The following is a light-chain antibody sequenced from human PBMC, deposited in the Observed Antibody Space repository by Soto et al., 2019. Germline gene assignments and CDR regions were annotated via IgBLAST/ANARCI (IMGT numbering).Light chain of an antibody. CDR1: QSVSSN. CDR2: GAS. J-gene: IGKJ1*01. Sequence: EIVLTQSPGTLSLSPVERSTLSCRASQSVSSNLAWYQQKPGQAPRILIYGASTRATGIPDRFSGSGSGTELNLTISRLQSEDFAVYYCQKYNNWPRTCGQGTKVDIK. CDR3: QKYNNWPRT. V-gene: IGKV3-15*01.